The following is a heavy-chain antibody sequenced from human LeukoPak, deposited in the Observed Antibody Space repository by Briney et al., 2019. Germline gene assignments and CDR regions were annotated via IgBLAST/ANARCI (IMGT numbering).Heavy chain of an antibody. CDR1: GFTVSSNY. J-gene: IGHJ4*02. CDR3: ARLSSGWIDY. CDR2: IYSGGST. D-gene: IGHD3-22*01. V-gene: IGHV3-53*01. Sequence: PGGSLRLSGAASGFTVSSNYRSWVRQAPGKGLEWVSVIYSGGSTYYADSVKGRFTISRDNSKNTLYLQMNSLRAEDTAVYYCARLSSGWIDYWGQGTLVTVSS.